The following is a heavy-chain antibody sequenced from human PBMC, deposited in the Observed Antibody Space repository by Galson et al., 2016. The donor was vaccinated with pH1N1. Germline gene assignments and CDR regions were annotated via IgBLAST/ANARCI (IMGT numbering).Heavy chain of an antibody. CDR2: IYPGDSET. CDR1: GSSFSNYW. V-gene: IGHV5-51*01. CDR3: ARRDTLCGVDV. D-gene: IGHD3-16*01. J-gene: IGHJ6*02. Sequence: QSGAEVKKPGESLRISCKGSGSSFSNYWIGWVRQMPGKGLEWMGIIYPGDSETKYSPSFQGQVTFSADKSSSTAYLQWSSLKASDTAMYYCARRDTLCGVDVWGQGTTVTVSS.